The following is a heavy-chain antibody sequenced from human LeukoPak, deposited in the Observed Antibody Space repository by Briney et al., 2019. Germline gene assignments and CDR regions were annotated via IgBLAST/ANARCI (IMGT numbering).Heavy chain of an antibody. CDR3: ARGAITMIRGALSNYYYYYYIDV. V-gene: IGHV1-46*01. CDR2: INPSGGST. Sequence: GASVKVSCKASGYTFTSYYMHWVRQAPGQGLEWMGIINPSGGSTSYAQKFQGRVTMTRDMSTSTVYMELSSLRSEDTAVYYCARGAITMIRGALSNYYYYYYIDVWGKGTTVTISS. CDR1: GYTFTSYY. J-gene: IGHJ6*03. D-gene: IGHD3-10*01.